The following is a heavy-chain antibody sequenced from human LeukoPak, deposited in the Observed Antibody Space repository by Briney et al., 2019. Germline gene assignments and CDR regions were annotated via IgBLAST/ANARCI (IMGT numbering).Heavy chain of an antibody. J-gene: IGHJ4*02. Sequence: GGSLRPSCAASGFTFSSYSMNWVRQAPGKGLEWVSSISSSSSYIYYADSVKGRFTISRDNAKNSLYLQMNSLRAEDTAVYYCARGSRMIASPAEYWGQGTLVTVSS. CDR2: ISSSSSYI. D-gene: IGHD3-22*01. V-gene: IGHV3-21*01. CDR3: ARGSRMIASPAEY. CDR1: GFTFSSYS.